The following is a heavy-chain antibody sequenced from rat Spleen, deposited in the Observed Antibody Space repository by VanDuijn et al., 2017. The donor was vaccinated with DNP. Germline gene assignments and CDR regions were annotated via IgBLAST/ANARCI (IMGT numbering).Heavy chain of an antibody. CDR2: ITTDGGRT. CDR1: GFTFSNYW. V-gene: IGHV5-58*01. CDR3: ATLITFMSG. D-gene: IGHD1-1*01. Sequence: EVQLVETGGGLVQPGRSLKLSCVASGFTFSNYWMYWVRQAPGKGLEWVASITTDGGRTYYPDSVKGRFSISRDNAENTVYLQMNSLRSEDTATYYCATLITFMSGWSQGTSVTVSS. J-gene: IGHJ4*01.